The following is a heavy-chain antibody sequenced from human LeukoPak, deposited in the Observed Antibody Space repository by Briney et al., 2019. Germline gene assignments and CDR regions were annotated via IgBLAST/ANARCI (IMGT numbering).Heavy chain of an antibody. CDR1: GGSTSSYY. V-gene: IGHV4-59*01. D-gene: IGHD3-16*01. CDR3: ARGGNWFDP. J-gene: IGHJ5*02. CDR2: IYYGGST. Sequence: SETLSLTCTVSGGSTSSYYWSWIRQPPGKGLEWIGYIYYGGSTNYNPSLKSRVTISVDTSKNQFSLKLSSVTAADTAVYYCARGGNWFDPWGQGTLVTVSS.